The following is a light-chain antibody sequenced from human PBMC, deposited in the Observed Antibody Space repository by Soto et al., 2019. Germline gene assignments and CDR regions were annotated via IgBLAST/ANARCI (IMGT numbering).Light chain of an antibody. CDR1: SSDVGGYIS. Sequence: QSALTQPRSVSGSPGQSVTVSCTGTSSDVGGYISVSWYQQQPGKAPKLMIYDVTKRPSGVPDRFSGSKSGNTASLTISGLQAEDEADYYCCSYAGSYTWVFGGGTKLTVL. V-gene: IGLV2-11*01. CDR2: DVT. J-gene: IGLJ3*02. CDR3: CSYAGSYTWV.